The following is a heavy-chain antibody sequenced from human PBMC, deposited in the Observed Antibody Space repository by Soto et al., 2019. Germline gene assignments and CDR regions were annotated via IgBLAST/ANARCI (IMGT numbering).Heavy chain of an antibody. CDR2: IYYSGST. D-gene: IGHD1-26*01. J-gene: IGHJ6*02. CDR1: GGSISSSSYY. Sequence: QLLESGPGLVKPSETLSLTCTVSGGSISSSSYYWGWIRQPPGKGLEWIGSIYYSGSTFYNPSLKTRVTISVDTSKNQFSLKLSSVTAADTAVYYCARHVYRAYYYYGMDVWGQGTTVTVSS. V-gene: IGHV4-39*01. CDR3: ARHVYRAYYYYGMDV.